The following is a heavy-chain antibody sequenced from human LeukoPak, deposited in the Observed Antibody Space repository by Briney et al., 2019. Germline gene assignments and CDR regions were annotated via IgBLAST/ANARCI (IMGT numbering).Heavy chain of an antibody. CDR3: ARGGYDFWSGYYGSPGRLWAQKYYFDY. D-gene: IGHD3-3*01. CDR2: ISSSSSFT. J-gene: IGHJ4*02. CDR1: GFTFSDYY. V-gene: IGHV3-11*06. Sequence: GGSLRLSCAASGFTFSDYYMSWIRPAPGKGLEWVSYISSSSSFTNYADSVKGRFTNSRDNAKNSLYLQMNSLRAEDTAVYYCARGGYDFWSGYYGSPGRLWAQKYYFDYWGQGTLVTVSS.